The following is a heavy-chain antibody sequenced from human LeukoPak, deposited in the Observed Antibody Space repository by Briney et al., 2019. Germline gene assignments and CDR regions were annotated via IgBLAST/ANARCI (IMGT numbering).Heavy chain of an antibody. V-gene: IGHV4-31*03. Sequence: SETLSLTCTVSADSLSSGGHYWAWIRQLPGKGLESIGFIHHSGSSRHNPSLKDRVAISVDASRKQFALRLSSVTAADTAIYYCARDLHGSGTWDWFDPWGQGTLVTVSS. D-gene: IGHD3-10*01. CDR2: IHHSGSS. J-gene: IGHJ5*02. CDR3: ARDLHGSGTWDWFDP. CDR1: ADSLSSGGHY.